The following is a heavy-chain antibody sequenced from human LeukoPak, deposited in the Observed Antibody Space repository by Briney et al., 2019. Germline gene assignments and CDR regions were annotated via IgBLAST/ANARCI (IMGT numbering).Heavy chain of an antibody. CDR3: ARSITIFGVVITNYYMDV. V-gene: IGHV1-18*01. CDR2: ISAYNCNT. Sequence: ASVKVPCKASGYTFTSYGISWVRQAPGQGLEWMGWISAYNCNTNYAQKLQGRVTMTTDTSTSTAYMELRSLRSDDTAVYYCARSITIFGVVITNYYMDVWGKGTTVTVSS. D-gene: IGHD3-3*01. J-gene: IGHJ6*03. CDR1: GYTFTSYG.